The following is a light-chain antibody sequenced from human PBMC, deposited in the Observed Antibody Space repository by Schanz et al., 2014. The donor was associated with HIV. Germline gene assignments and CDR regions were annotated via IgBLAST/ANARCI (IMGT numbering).Light chain of an antibody. CDR1: QGIGSD. V-gene: IGKV1-17*01. Sequence: DIQMTQSPSSLSASVGDRVTITCRASQGIGSDLGWYQQRPGKAPRRLIYAAVNLQSGVPSRFSGSVSGTEFTLTISSLQPEDIATYYCQQYDNFPPSITFGQGTRLEIK. CDR3: QQYDNFPPSIT. CDR2: AAV. J-gene: IGKJ5*01.